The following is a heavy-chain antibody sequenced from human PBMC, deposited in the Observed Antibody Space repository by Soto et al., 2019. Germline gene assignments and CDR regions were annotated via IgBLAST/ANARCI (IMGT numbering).Heavy chain of an antibody. CDR1: GGTFSSYA. CDR2: IIPIFGTA. CDR3: AREQQLAPNWFDP. J-gene: IGHJ5*02. D-gene: IGHD6-13*01. Sequence: SVKVSCKASGGTFSSYAISWVRQAPGQGLEWMGGIIPIFGTANYAQKFQGRVTITADESTSTAYMELSSLRSEDTAVYYCAREQQLAPNWFDPWGQGTLVTVSS. V-gene: IGHV1-69*13.